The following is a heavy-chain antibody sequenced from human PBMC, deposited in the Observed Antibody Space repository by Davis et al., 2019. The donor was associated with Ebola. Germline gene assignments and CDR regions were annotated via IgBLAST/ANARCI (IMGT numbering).Heavy chain of an antibody. D-gene: IGHD6-19*01. CDR3: ARDRDVAVAQPLYYYYGIDV. CDR1: GFTFSSYS. Sequence: GESLKISCAASGFTFSSYSMHSLRQAQGHGLEWVPSISSSSSYIYYADSVKGRFTISRDNAKNSLYLQMNSLRAEDTAVYYCARDRDVAVAQPLYYYYGIDVWGQGTTVTVSS. V-gene: IGHV3-21*01. CDR2: ISSSSSYI. J-gene: IGHJ6*01.